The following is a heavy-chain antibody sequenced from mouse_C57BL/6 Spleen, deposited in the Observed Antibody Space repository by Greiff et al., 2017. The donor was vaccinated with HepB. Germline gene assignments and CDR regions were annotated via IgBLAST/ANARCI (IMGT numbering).Heavy chain of an antibody. J-gene: IGHJ2*01. V-gene: IGHV5-9*01. D-gene: IGHD4-1*01. CDR3: ARSLTGNYFDY. CDR1: GFTFSSYT. Sequence: EVQWVESGGGLVKPGGSLKLSCAASGFTFSSYTMSWVRQTPEKRLEWVATISGGGGNTYYPDSVKGRFTISRDNAKNTLYLQMSSLRSEDTALYYCARSLTGNYFDYWGQGTTLTVSS. CDR2: ISGGGGNT.